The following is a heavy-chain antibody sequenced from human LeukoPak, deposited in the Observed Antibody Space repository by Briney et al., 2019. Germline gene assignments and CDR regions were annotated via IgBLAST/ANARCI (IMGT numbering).Heavy chain of an antibody. CDR3: ARVFLELPWFDP. J-gene: IGHJ5*02. CDR2: IYYSGST. D-gene: IGHD1-7*01. Sequence: PSQTLSLTCTVSGGSISSGDYYWSWIRQPPGKGLEWIGYIYYSGSTYYNPSLKSRVTISVDTSKNQFSLKLSSVTAADTAVYYCARVFLELPWFDPWGQGTLVTVSS. V-gene: IGHV4-30-4*08. CDR1: GGSISSGDYY.